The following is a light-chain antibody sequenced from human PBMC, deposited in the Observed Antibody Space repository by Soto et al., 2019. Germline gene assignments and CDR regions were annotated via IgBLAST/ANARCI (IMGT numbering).Light chain of an antibody. Sequence: EIVMTQSPATLSVSPGERATLSCRASQSISSNLAWYQQKPGQAPRLLISGASTRATGIPARFSGSGSGTDFTLTISSLQSEDFAVYYCQQYNNWPWTFGQGTKVDIK. CDR2: GAS. V-gene: IGKV3-15*01. CDR1: QSISSN. CDR3: QQYNNWPWT. J-gene: IGKJ1*01.